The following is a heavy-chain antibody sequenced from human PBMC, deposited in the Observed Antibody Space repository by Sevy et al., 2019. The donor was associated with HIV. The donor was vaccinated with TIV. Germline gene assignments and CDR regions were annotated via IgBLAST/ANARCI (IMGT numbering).Heavy chain of an antibody. V-gene: IGHV4-34*01. CDR1: GGSFSGYY. D-gene: IGHD3-22*01. Sequence: SENLSLTCAVYGGSFSGYYWSWIRQPPGKGLEWIGEINHRGSTNYNPSLKSRVTISVDTSKNQFSLKLSSVTAADTAVYYCARGHRYYDSSGYYGYWGQGTLVTVSS. CDR3: ARGHRYYDSSGYYGY. J-gene: IGHJ4*02. CDR2: INHRGST.